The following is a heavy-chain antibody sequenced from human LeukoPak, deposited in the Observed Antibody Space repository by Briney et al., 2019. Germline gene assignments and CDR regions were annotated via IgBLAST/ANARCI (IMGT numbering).Heavy chain of an antibody. CDR3: TTSSGWYSLNY. J-gene: IGHJ4*02. CDR1: GGSISSYY. D-gene: IGHD1-26*01. CDR2: IYYSGST. Sequence: SETLSLTCTVSGGSISSYYWSWIRQPPGKGLEWIGYIYYSGSTNYNPSLKSRVTISKDNSKNQFSLKLNSVTAADTAVYYCTTSSGWYSLNYWGQGVLITVSS. V-gene: IGHV4-59*12.